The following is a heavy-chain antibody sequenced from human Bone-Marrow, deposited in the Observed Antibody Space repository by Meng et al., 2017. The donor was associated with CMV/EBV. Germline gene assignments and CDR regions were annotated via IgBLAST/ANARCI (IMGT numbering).Heavy chain of an antibody. D-gene: IGHD3-3*01. V-gene: IGHV1-69*05. CDR2: IIPIFGTA. J-gene: IGHJ6*02. CDR1: GGTFSSYA. CDR3: ARVDGVVPYYYYAMDV. Sequence: KVSCKASGGTFSSYAISWVRQAPGQGLEWMGGIIPIFGTANYAQKFQGRVTITTDESTSTAYMELSSLRSEDTAVYYCARVDGVVPYYYYAMDVWGQGSTVAVSS.